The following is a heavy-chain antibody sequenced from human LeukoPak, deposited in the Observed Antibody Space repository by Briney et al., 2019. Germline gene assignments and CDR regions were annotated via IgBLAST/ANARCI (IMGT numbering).Heavy chain of an antibody. Sequence: SVKVSRKASGGTFSSYAISWVRQPPGQGLEWMGGIIPIFGTTNYAQKFQGRVTITTDESTSTAYMELSSLRSEDTAVYYCASPYYYDSSGYQRAHWYFDLWGRGTLVTVSS. CDR3: ASPYYYDSSGYQRAHWYFDL. J-gene: IGHJ2*01. V-gene: IGHV1-69*05. CDR1: GGTFSSYA. CDR2: IIPIFGTT. D-gene: IGHD3-22*01.